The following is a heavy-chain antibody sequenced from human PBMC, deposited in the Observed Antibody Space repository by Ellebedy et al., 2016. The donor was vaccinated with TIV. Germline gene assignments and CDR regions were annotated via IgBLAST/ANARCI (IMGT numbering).Heavy chain of an antibody. J-gene: IGHJ4*02. V-gene: IGHV3-48*02. CDR3: ARVIGRPNATPDY. D-gene: IGHD2-15*01. Sequence: GGSLRLXXAASGFTFSSYAMSWVRQAPGKGLEWVSYISSSSSTIYYADSVKGRFTISRDNAKNSLYLQMNSLRDEDTAVYYCARVIGRPNATPDYWGQGTLVTVSS. CDR2: ISSSSSTI. CDR1: GFTFSSYA.